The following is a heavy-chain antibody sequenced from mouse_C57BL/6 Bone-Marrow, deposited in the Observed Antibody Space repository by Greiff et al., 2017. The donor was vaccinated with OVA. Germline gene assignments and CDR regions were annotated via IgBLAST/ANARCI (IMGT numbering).Heavy chain of an antibody. CDR3: ARHPLYYYGSSYDYYAMDY. CDR1: GFTFSDYY. D-gene: IGHD1-1*01. J-gene: IGHJ4*01. Sequence: EVMLVESGGGLVQPGGSLKLSCAASGFTFSDYYMYWVRQTPEKRLEWVAYISNGGGSTYYPDTVKGRFTISRDNAKNTLYLQMSRLKSEDTAMYYCARHPLYYYGSSYDYYAMDYWGQGTSVTVSS. CDR2: ISNGGGST. V-gene: IGHV5-12*01.